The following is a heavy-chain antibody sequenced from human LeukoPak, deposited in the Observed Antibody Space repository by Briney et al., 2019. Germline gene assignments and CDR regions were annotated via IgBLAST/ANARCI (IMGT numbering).Heavy chain of an antibody. J-gene: IGHJ5*02. Sequence: KSSETLSLTCAVSGGSISTYYWNWIRQPPGKGLEWIGYIYNTGSTIYNPSPKSRVTISVDTSKNQFSLRLSSVTAADTAVYYCARIAVAATGYNWFDPWGQGTLVTVSS. CDR3: ARIAVAATGYNWFDP. D-gene: IGHD6-19*01. CDR1: GGSISTYY. CDR2: IYNTGST. V-gene: IGHV4-59*08.